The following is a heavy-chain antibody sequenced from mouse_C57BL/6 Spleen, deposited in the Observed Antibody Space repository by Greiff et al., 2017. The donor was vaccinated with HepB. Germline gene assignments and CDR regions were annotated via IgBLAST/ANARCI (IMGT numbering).Heavy chain of an antibody. CDR2: ISSGGSYT. Sequence: EVQLVESGGDLVKPGGSLKLSCAASGFTFSSYGMSWVRQTPDKRLEWVATISSGGSYTYYPDSVKGRFTISRDNAKNTLYLQMSSLKSEDTAMYYCASPITTVVARGFAYWGQGTLVTVSA. CDR1: GFTFSSYG. CDR3: ASPITTVVARGFAY. V-gene: IGHV5-6*01. J-gene: IGHJ3*01. D-gene: IGHD1-1*01.